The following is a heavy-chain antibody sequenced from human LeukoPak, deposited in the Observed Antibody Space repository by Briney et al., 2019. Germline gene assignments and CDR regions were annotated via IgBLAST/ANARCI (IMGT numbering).Heavy chain of an antibody. V-gene: IGHV1-69*06. CDR1: GGAFSSYA. D-gene: IGHD3-9*01. J-gene: IGHJ5*02. Sequence: ASVKVSCKAAGGAFSSYAISWVRQAPGQGLEWMGGIIPIFGTANYAQKFQGRVTITADKSTSTAYMELSSLRSEDTAVYYCARDDYDILTGYPNWFDPWGQGTLVTVSS. CDR3: ARDDYDILTGYPNWFDP. CDR2: IIPIFGTA.